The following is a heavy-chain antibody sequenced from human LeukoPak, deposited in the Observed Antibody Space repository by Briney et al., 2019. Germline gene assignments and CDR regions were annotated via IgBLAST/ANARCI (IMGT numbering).Heavy chain of an antibody. CDR3: AKEHWLLAVADY. Sequence: PGGSLRLSCAASGFTFSRYGMHWVRQAPGKGLEWVAVISYDGSHKYHADSVKGRFTISRDNSKNTLYLQMNSLRAEDTAVYYCAKEHWLLAVADYWGQGTLVTVSS. CDR2: ISYDGSHK. J-gene: IGHJ4*02. CDR1: GFTFSRYG. D-gene: IGHD3-9*01. V-gene: IGHV3-30*18.